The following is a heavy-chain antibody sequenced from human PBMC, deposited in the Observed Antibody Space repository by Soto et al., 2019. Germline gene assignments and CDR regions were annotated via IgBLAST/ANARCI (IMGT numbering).Heavy chain of an antibody. D-gene: IGHD2-2*01. CDR1: GFTFSSYA. CDR3: AREKGPIVVVPAAQAGGMDV. CDR2: ISYDVSNK. Sequence: PGGSLRLSCAASGFTFSSYAMHWVRQAPGKGLEWVAVISYDVSNKYYADSVKGRFTISRDNYKNTLYLQMNSLRAEDTAVYYCAREKGPIVVVPAAQAGGMDVWGQGTTVTVSS. V-gene: IGHV3-30-3*01. J-gene: IGHJ6*02.